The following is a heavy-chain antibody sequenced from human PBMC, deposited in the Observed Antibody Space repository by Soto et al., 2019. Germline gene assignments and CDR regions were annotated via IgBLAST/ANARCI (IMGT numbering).Heavy chain of an antibody. Sequence: SETLSLTCAVEGGSFNDDYWSWIRQSPGKGLEWIGYIYYSGSTNYNPSLKSRVTISVDTSKNQFSLKLSSVTAADTAVYYCARELFGRSVWFDPWGQGTLVTVSS. CDR3: ARELFGRSVWFDP. CDR2: IYYSGST. CDR1: GGSFNDDY. J-gene: IGHJ5*02. D-gene: IGHD3-10*01. V-gene: IGHV4-59*01.